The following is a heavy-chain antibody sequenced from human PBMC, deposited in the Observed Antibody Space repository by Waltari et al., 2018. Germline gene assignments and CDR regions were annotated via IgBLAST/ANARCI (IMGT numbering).Heavy chain of an antibody. CDR1: GGSIRSGSYY. J-gene: IGHJ4*02. V-gene: IGHV4-61*02. D-gene: IGHD3-3*01. CDR2: IYTSGST. CDR3: ARDPYYFWSGYRGFDY. Sequence: QVQLQESGPGLVKPSQTLSLTCTVSGGSIRSGSYYWSWIRQPAGKGLEWIGRIYTSGSTNYNPSLKSRVTISVDTSKNQFSLKLSSVTAADTAVYYCARDPYYFWSGYRGFDYWGQGTLVTVSS.